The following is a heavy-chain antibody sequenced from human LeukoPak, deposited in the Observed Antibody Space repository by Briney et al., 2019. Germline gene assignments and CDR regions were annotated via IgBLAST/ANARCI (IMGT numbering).Heavy chain of an antibody. CDR3: AREENHYDFWSGYYRVYDAFDI. D-gene: IGHD3-3*01. Sequence: GASVKVSCKASGYTFTSYGISWVRQAPGQGLEWMGWISAYNGNTNYAQKLQGRVTMTTDTSTSIAYMELRSLRSDDTAVYYCAREENHYDFWSGYYRVYDAFDIWGQGTMVTVSS. J-gene: IGHJ3*02. CDR1: GYTFTSYG. CDR2: ISAYNGNT. V-gene: IGHV1-18*01.